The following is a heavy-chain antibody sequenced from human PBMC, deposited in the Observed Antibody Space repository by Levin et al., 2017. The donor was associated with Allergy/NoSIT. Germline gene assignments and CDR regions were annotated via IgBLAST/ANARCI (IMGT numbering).Heavy chain of an antibody. CDR1: GFTFSSYA. CDR2: ISYDGSNK. V-gene: IGHV3-30*04. Sequence: GGSLRLSCAASGFTFSSYAMHWVRQAPGKGLEWVAVISYDGSNKYYADSVKGRFTISRDNSKNTLYLQMNSLRAEDTAVYYCARESSGGTTGSSYWGQGTLVTVSS. J-gene: IGHJ4*02. CDR3: ARESSGGTTGSSY. D-gene: IGHD2-2*01.